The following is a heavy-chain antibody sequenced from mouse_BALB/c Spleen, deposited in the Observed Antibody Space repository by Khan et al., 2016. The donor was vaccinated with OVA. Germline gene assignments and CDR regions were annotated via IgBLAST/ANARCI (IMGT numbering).Heavy chain of an antibody. D-gene: IGHD2-14*01. Sequence: EVQLVESGPSLVKPSQTLSLTCSVTGDSITSGYWNWIRKFPGNKLEYMGYIIYTGYTYYNPSLKSRISITRHTSKNQYYLPLNSVTDDDTANDYFARSTFRYAFVYWGQGTLVTVSA. V-gene: IGHV3-8*02. CDR3: ARSTFRYAFVY. CDR1: GDSITSGY. J-gene: IGHJ3*01. CDR2: IIYTGYT.